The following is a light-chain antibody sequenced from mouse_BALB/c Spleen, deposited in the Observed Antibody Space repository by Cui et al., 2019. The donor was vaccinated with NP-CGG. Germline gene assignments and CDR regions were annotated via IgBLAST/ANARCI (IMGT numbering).Light chain of an antibody. CDR3: ALWYSNHWV. Sequence: QPVVTQESAVTTSPGETVTLTCRSSTGAVTTNNYANWVQEKPDHLFTGLIGGTNNRTPGVPARFSGSLIGDKAALTITGAQTEDEAIYFCALWYSNHWVFGGGTKLTVL. CDR2: GTN. J-gene: IGLJ1*01. V-gene: IGLV1*01. CDR1: TGAVTTNNY.